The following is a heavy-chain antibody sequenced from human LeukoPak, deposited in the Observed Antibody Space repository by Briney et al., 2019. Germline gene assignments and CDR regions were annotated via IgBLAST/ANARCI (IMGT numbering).Heavy chain of an antibody. CDR3: ATDRPLVSGALD. J-gene: IGHJ4*02. CDR1: GYTFTSYY. V-gene: IGHV1-46*01. CDR2: INPSGGST. Sequence: ASVKVSCKASGYTFTSYYMHWVRQAPGQGLEWMGIINPSGGSTSYAQKFQGRVTMTEDTSTDTAYMELSSLRSEDTAVYYCATDRPLVSGALDWGQGTLVTVSS. D-gene: IGHD3-10*02.